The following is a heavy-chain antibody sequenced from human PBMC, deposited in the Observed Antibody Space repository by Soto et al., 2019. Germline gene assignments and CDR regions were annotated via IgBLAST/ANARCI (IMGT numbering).Heavy chain of an antibody. V-gene: IGHV4-34*01. J-gene: IGHJ5*02. CDR2: INHSGST. Sequence: PSETLSLTCAVYGGSFSGYYWSWIRQPPGKGLEWIGEINHSGSTNYNPSLKSRVTISVDTSKNQFSLKLSSVTAADTAVYYCARTYYGSGSGWFDPWGQGTLVTVSS. D-gene: IGHD3-10*01. CDR3: ARTYYGSGSGWFDP. CDR1: GGSFSGYY.